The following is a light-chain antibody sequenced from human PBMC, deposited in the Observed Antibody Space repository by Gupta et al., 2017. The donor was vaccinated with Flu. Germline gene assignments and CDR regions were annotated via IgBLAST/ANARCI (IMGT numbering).Light chain of an antibody. J-gene: IGKJ1*01. CDR1: QRLVYSDGDSY. Sequence: DAVLNQSRLSMPVTLGQPASISCRSSQRLVYSDGDSYVRWFHQRPGQSPRRLIYKASNRDSGVPDRISGSGSGTDFTLKISRVEAEDVGVYYCMHSTRWPWTFGQGTKVEIK. CDR2: KAS. V-gene: IGKV2-30*01. CDR3: MHSTRWPWT.